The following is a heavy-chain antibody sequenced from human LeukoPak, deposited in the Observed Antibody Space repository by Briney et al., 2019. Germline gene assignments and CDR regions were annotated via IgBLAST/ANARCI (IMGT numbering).Heavy chain of an antibody. D-gene: IGHD3-10*01. CDR3: ARVREARYYGSGSHTDFDY. J-gene: IGHJ4*02. Sequence: SETLSLTCTVSGGSISSSSYYWGWIRQPPGKGLEWIGSIYYSGSTYYNPSLKSRVTISVGTSKNQFSLKLSSVTAADTAVYYCARVREARYYGSGSHTDFDYWDQGTLVTVSS. V-gene: IGHV4-39*07. CDR1: GGSISSSSYY. CDR2: IYYSGST.